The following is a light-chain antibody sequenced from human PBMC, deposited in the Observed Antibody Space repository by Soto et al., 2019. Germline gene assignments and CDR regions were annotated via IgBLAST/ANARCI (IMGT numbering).Light chain of an antibody. J-gene: IGKJ1*01. V-gene: IGKV3-20*01. CDR2: GAS. CDR1: KSVSTY. Sequence: EVVLTQSPGTLSLSPGERATLSCRASKSVSTYLAWYQQKSGQAPRLLIYGASSRASGIPDRFSGSGSGTDFTLTISRVEPEDFAVYFCKQYGSSLTFGQGTKVDIK. CDR3: KQYGSSLT.